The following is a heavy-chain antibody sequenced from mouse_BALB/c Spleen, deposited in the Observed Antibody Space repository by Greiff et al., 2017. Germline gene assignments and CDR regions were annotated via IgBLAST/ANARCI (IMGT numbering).Heavy chain of an antibody. CDR2: IYPGNSDT. CDR3: TRDVTTATMWYFDV. V-gene: IGHV1-5*01. J-gene: IGHJ1*01. CDR1: GYTFTSYW. Sequence: VQLKQSGTVLARPGASVKMSCKASGYTFTSYWMHWVKQRPGQGLEWIGAIYPGNSDTSYNQKFKGKAKLTAFTSTSTAYMDLSSLTNEDSAVYYCTRDVTTATMWYFDVWGAETTVTVSS. D-gene: IGHD1-2*01.